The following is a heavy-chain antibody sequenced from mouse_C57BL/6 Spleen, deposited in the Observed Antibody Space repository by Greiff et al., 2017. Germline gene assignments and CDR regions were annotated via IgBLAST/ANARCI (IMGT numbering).Heavy chain of an antibody. J-gene: IGHJ1*03. CDR1: GYTFTDYY. Sequence: VQLQQSGAELVRPGASVKLSCKASGYTFTDYYINWVKQRPGQGLEWIARIYPGSGNTYYNEKFKGKATLTAEKSSSTAYMQLSSLTSEDSAVYFCARSDDYEPWYFDVWGTGTTVTVSS. V-gene: IGHV1-76*01. D-gene: IGHD2-4*01. CDR2: IYPGSGNT. CDR3: ARSDDYEPWYFDV.